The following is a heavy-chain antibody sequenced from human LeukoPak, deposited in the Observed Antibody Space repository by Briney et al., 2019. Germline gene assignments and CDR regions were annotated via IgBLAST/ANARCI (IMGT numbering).Heavy chain of an antibody. CDR3: ARGSWVAAFLLDY. D-gene: IGHD6-6*01. CDR2: INPNSGGT. Sequence: ASVKVSCKASGYTFTGYYMHWVRQAPGQGLEWMGWINPNSGGTNYAQKFQGRVTMTRDTSISTAYMELSRLRSDDTAVYFCARGSWVAAFLLDYWGQGTLVTV. CDR1: GYTFTGYY. V-gene: IGHV1-2*02. J-gene: IGHJ4*02.